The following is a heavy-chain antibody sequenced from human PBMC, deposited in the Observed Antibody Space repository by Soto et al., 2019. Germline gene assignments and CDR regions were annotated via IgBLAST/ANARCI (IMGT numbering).Heavy chain of an antibody. Sequence: QVQLVQSGAEVKKPGSSVKVSCKASGGTFSSYAIRWVRQAPGQGLEWMGGIIPIFGTANYAQKFQGRVTITADESTSRAYMELSSLRSEDTVVYYCVLGVYDYYYYGMVVWGQGTTVTVSS. V-gene: IGHV1-69*01. CDR2: IIPIFGTA. CDR1: GGTFSSYA. CDR3: VLGVYDYYYYGMVV. J-gene: IGHJ6*02. D-gene: IGHD3-16*01.